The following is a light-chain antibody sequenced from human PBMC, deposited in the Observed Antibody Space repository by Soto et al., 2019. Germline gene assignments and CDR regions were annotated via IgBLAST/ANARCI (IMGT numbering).Light chain of an antibody. CDR2: DAS. V-gene: IGKV1-5*01. Sequence: DIEMTQSPSTLSASVGDTVTITCRASQDIDIWLAWYQHKSGQAPDLLIYDASTLQTGVPSRFSGGGSGRDFSLTISGLQPDDFATYFCQQFHTSWTFGQGTRV. CDR3: QQFHTSWT. J-gene: IGKJ1*01. CDR1: QDIDIW.